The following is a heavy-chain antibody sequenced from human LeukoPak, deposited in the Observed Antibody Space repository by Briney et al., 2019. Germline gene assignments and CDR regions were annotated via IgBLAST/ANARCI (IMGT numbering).Heavy chain of an antibody. CDR2: ISGSGGST. D-gene: IGHD2-2*01. J-gene: IGHJ4*02. V-gene: IGHV3-23*01. Sequence: GGSLRLSCAASGFTFSSYAMSWVRQAPGKGLEWVSAISGSGGSTYYADSVKGRFTISRDNSKNTLYLQMNSLRAGDTALYYCARGYCSSTSCYRELDYWGQGTLVTVSS. CDR3: ARGYCSSTSCYRELDY. CDR1: GFTFSSYA.